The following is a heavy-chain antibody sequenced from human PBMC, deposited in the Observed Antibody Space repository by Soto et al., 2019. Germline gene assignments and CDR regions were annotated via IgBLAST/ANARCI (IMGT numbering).Heavy chain of an antibody. CDR2: IYYSGST. CDR1: GGSISSGGYY. CDR3: ARDSRQLTQGWYDP. D-gene: IGHD6-13*01. V-gene: IGHV4-31*03. Sequence: QVQLQESGPGLVKPSQTLSLTCTVSGGSISSGGYYWSWIRQHPGKGLEWIGYIYYSGSTYYNPSLKSRVAISSDTSNNQFSLKLSYVTAEDTAVYYCARDSRQLTQGWYDPWGQGTLVTVSS. J-gene: IGHJ5*02.